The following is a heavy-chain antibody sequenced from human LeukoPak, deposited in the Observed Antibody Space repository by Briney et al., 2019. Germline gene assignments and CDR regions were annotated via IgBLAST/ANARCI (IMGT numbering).Heavy chain of an antibody. D-gene: IGHD3-22*01. J-gene: IGHJ4*02. CDR1: GGSISSSAYY. V-gene: IGHV4-39*07. CDR2: IYYSGST. CDR3: AREGGTSSGYNLLRYFDF. Sequence: SETLSLTCTVSGGSISSSAYYWGWIRQPPGKGLEWIGTIYYSGSTYYNPSLKSRVTVSVDTSKNQFSLKLSSVTAADTAVYYCAREGGTSSGYNLLRYFDFWGQGTLVTVSS.